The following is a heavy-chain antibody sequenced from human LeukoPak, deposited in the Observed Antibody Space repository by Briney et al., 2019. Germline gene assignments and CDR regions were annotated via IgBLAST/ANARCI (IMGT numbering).Heavy chain of an antibody. J-gene: IGHJ5*02. CDR3: VRGRTTVTTIWFDP. CDR2: MNPNSGNT. Sequence: ASVKVSCKASGYTFTSYDINWVRQATGQGLEWMGWMNPNSGNTGYAQKFQGRVTMTRNTSISTAYMELSSLRSEDTAVYYCVRGRTTVTTIWFDPWGQGTLVTVSS. D-gene: IGHD4-17*01. V-gene: IGHV1-8*01. CDR1: GYTFTSYD.